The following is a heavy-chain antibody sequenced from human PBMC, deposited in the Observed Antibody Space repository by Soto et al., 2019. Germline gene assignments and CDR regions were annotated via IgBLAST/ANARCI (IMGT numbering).Heavy chain of an antibody. D-gene: IGHD5-12*01. Sequence: QVQLVQSGAEVRQPASSVKVSCKTSGGTFSSYAISWVRQAPGQGLEWMGGIVPIVDTSTYAQKFQGRVTITADESTRTAYMELSSLRSDDTAIYYCVRVVAIPGYPVNWGHGTLVTVSS. J-gene: IGHJ4*01. CDR2: IVPIVDTS. CDR3: VRVVAIPGYPVN. CDR1: GGTFSSYA. V-gene: IGHV1-69*12.